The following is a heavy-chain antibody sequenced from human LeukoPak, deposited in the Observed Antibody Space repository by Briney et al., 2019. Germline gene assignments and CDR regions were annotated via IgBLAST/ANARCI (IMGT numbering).Heavy chain of an antibody. Sequence: GASVKVSCKASGYTFTGYYMHWVRQAPGQGLEWMGWINPNSGGTNYAQKFQGRVTMTRDTSISTAYMELSRLRSDDTAVYYCARVGLYDYVWGSYANEYYFDYWGQGTLVTVSS. J-gene: IGHJ4*02. V-gene: IGHV1-2*02. CDR1: GYTFTGYY. D-gene: IGHD3-16*01. CDR3: ARVGLYDYVWGSYANEYYFDY. CDR2: INPNSGGT.